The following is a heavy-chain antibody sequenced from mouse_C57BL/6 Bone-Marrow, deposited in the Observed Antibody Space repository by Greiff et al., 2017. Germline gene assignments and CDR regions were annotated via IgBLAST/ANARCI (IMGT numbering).Heavy chain of an antibody. V-gene: IGHV1-39*01. CDR2: INPNCGTT. J-gene: IGHJ2*01. Sequence: EVHLVESGPELVKPGASVKISCKASGYSFTDYNMYWVKPSHGKSLEWIGVINPNCGTTSYNETFKGKATLTADQSSSTAYMQLNSLTSEDSAVYDCARSNNYDRGGYYFDYWGQGTTLTVS. CDR1: GYSFTDYN. CDR3: ARSNNYDRGGYYFDY. D-gene: IGHD1-1*01.